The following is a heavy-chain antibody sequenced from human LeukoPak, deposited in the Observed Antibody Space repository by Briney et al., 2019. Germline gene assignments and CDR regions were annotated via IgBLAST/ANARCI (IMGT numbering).Heavy chain of an antibody. D-gene: IGHD4-23*01. CDR1: GFTFRNYG. Sequence: GGSLRLSCIASGFTFRNYGMHWVRQAPGKGLEWVASVRYDGSIHNYVDSVKGRFTISRENSKNTLFLQMDSLKTEDTAVYYCARVTTVVSARMAFDYWGQGTLVAVSS. V-gene: IGHV3-30*02. CDR2: VRYDGSIH. J-gene: IGHJ4*02. CDR3: ARVTTVVSARMAFDY.